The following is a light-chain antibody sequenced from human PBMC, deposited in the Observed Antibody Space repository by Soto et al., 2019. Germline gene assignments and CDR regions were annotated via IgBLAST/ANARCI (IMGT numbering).Light chain of an antibody. Sequence: IKMTQSPSTLSASIGDTVTITCRASQSINRWLAWYQQKPGEAPKLLIYDASTLESGVPTRFSGSGSGTEFTLTISSLHPDDFATYYCQQYNILSTFGQGTKVDI. CDR1: QSINRW. J-gene: IGKJ1*01. CDR2: DAS. V-gene: IGKV1-5*01. CDR3: QQYNILST.